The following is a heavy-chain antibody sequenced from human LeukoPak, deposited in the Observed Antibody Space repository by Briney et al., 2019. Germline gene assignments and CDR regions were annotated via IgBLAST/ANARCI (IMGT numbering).Heavy chain of an antibody. Sequence: SETLSLTCAVYGGSFSGYYWSWIRQPPGKGLEWIGEINHSGSTNYNPSLKSRVTISVDTSKNQFSLKLTSVTAADTAVYYCVGLGKLDPDGWGQGTLVTVSS. CDR2: INHSGST. J-gene: IGHJ4*02. CDR3: VGLGKLDPDG. D-gene: IGHD6-6*01. V-gene: IGHV4-34*01. CDR1: GGSFSGYY.